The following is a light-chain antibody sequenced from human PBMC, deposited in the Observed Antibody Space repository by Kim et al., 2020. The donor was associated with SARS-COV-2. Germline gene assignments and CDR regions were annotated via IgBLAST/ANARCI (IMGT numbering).Light chain of an antibody. J-gene: IGKJ5*01. CDR1: QGISTS. CDR3: QQLNSYPIT. Sequence: ASVGDRVTITCRASQGISTSLAWYQQKPGKAPKLLIYAASTLQSGVPSRVSGTGSGTEFTLTSTTLQPEDFATYYCQQLNSYPITFGQGTRLEIK. CDR2: AAS. V-gene: IGKV1-9*01.